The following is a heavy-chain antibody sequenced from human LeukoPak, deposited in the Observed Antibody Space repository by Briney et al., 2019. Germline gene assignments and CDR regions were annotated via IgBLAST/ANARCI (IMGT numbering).Heavy chain of an antibody. CDR2: ISRSATTI. D-gene: IGHD1-26*01. V-gene: IGHV3-11*01. CDR3: ARGGSYSHFDY. Sequence: GGSLRLSCAASGFIFSDFYMSWIRQAPGKGLEWVSYISRSATTIYYADSVKGRFSISRDNAKNSLYLQMNSLSAEDTAVYYCARGGSYSHFDYWGQGTRVTASS. J-gene: IGHJ4*02. CDR1: GFIFSDFY.